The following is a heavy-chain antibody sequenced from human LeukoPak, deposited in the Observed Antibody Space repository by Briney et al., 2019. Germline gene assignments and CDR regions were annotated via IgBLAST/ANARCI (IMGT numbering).Heavy chain of an antibody. CDR3: ARDRVRYYMDV. CDR2: ISYDGSNK. J-gene: IGHJ6*03. Sequence: PGGSQRLSCAASGFTFSYYALHWVRQAPGKGLEWVAVISYDGSNKYYADSVKGRFTISRDASKNTLYLQMNSLRAEDTAVYYCARDRVRYYMDVWGKGTTVTVSS. D-gene: IGHD3-10*01. CDR1: GFTFSYYA. V-gene: IGHV3-30-3*01.